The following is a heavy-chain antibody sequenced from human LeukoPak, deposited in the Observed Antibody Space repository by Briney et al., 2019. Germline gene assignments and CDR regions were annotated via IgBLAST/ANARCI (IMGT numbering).Heavy chain of an antibody. CDR2: ISSGGRT. CDR3: ARVGRGDHTWGSYYCDH. CDR1: GDSFSSYH. J-gene: IGHJ4*02. D-gene: IGHD3-16*01. V-gene: IGHV4-59*01. Sequence: PSETLSLTCTVSGDSFSSYHWSWLRQPPGKGLEWIGYISSGGRTSYNPSLQSRVTISVDTSKNQFSLKLSSVTAADTAVYYCARVGRGDHTWGSYYCDHWGQGTLVSASS.